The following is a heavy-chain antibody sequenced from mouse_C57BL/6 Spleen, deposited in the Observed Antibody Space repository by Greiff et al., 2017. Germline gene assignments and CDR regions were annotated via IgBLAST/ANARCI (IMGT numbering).Heavy chain of an antibody. Sequence: QVQLQQSGAELARPGASVKMSCKASGYTFTSYTMHWVKQRPGQGLEWIGYINPSSGYTKYNQKFKDKATLTADTSSSTADMQLSSLTSEDSAVYYCARVDSSGYVSCAMDYWGQGTSVTVSS. CDR1: GYTFTSYT. CDR3: ARVDSSGYVSCAMDY. CDR2: INPSSGYT. V-gene: IGHV1-4*01. D-gene: IGHD3-2*02. J-gene: IGHJ4*01.